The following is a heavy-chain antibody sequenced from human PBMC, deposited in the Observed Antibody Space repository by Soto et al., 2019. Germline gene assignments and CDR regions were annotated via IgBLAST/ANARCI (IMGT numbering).Heavy chain of an antibody. CDR2: IYFNGNT. D-gene: IGHD3-16*01. CDR1: ADSFSKYY. J-gene: IGHJ4*02. Sequence: SETLSLTCSVSADSFSKYYWTWIRQPPGEGLEWIGYIYFNGNTNYNPSLKGRVTISIDTSKKQFSLNLSSVTAADTAVYYCASVTLGGVVLAHWGQGTLVTVSS. CDR3: ASVTLGGVVLAH. V-gene: IGHV4-59*01.